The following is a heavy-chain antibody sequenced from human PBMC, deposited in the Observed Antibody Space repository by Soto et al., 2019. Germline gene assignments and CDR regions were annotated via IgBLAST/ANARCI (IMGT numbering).Heavy chain of an antibody. J-gene: IGHJ5*02. Sequence: QVQLVQSGAEVKKPGASVKVSCKASGYTFTSYGISWVRQAPGQGLEWMGWISAYNGNTNYAQKLQGRVTMTTDTAPRTAYMELRGRRSDDTAVYYCASLYSSGWRNWFDPWGQGPLVTVSS. CDR3: ASLYSSGWRNWFDP. CDR2: ISAYNGNT. CDR1: GYTFTSYG. D-gene: IGHD6-19*01. V-gene: IGHV1-18*01.